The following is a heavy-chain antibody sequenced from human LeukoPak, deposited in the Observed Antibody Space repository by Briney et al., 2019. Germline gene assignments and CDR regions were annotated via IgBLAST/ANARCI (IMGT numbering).Heavy chain of an antibody. J-gene: IGHJ4*02. CDR3: ATGSAKGLSPGVFDY. CDR2: IIPIFGTA. V-gene: IGHV1-69*05. D-gene: IGHD3-10*01. CDR1: GGTFSSYA. Sequence: ASVKVSCKASGGTFSSYAISWLRQAPGQGLEWMGGIIPIFGTANYAQKFQGRVTITTDESTSTAYMELSSLRSEDTAVYYCATGSAKGLSPGVFDYWGQGTLVTVSS.